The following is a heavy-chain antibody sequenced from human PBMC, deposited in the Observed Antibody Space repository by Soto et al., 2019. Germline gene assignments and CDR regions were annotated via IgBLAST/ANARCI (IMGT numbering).Heavy chain of an antibody. CDR1: GGSISSYY. CDR3: ARGDTLSYCGGDCPLYFDY. Sequence: SETLSLTCTVSGGSISSYYWSWIRQPPGKGLEWIGYIYYSGSTNYNPSLKSRVTISVDTSKNQFSLKLSSVTAADTAVSYCARGDTLSYCGGDCPLYFDYWGQGTLVTVSS. CDR2: IYYSGST. D-gene: IGHD2-21*02. V-gene: IGHV4-59*01. J-gene: IGHJ4*02.